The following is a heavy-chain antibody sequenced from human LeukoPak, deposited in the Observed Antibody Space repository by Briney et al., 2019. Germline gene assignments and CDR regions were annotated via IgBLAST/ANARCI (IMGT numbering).Heavy chain of an antibody. CDR3: TRWMFSYYDKNAFDI. Sequence: GGSLRLSCAASGFNFGDDSMSWVRQALGKGPQWISFISSASRTIYYADSAKGRFTISRDNAKNSLFLQMNSLRAEDTAVYYCTRWMFSYYDKNAFDIWGQGTMVTVSS. CDR2: ISSASRTI. J-gene: IGHJ3*02. D-gene: IGHD3-10*01. V-gene: IGHV3-48*04. CDR1: GFNFGDDS.